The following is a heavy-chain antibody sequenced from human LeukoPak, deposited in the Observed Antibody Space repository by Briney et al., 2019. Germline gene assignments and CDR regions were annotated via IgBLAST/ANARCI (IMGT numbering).Heavy chain of an antibody. V-gene: IGHV1-2*02. D-gene: IGHD1-26*01. Sequence: ASVKVSCKASGYTFTGCYMHWVRQAPGQGLEWMGWINPNSGGTNYAQKFQGRVTMTRDTSISTAYMELSRLRSDDTAVYYCARSPGDSGSYYRRSSFDYWGQGTLVTVSS. CDR3: ARSPGDSGSYYRRSSFDY. J-gene: IGHJ4*02. CDR2: INPNSGGT. CDR1: GYTFTGCY.